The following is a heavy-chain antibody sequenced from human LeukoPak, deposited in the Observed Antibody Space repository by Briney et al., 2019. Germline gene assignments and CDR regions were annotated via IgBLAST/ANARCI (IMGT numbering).Heavy chain of an antibody. D-gene: IGHD3-22*01. CDR3: ARDPYYYDSSGYYHSYFDY. Sequence: STETLFLTCTVSGGSISNYYGSRIQQPPGKGLERNGYYYYSGSTNYNPSLKSRVTISVDTSKNQFSLKLSSVTAADTAVYYCARDPYYYDSSGYYHSYFDYWGQGTLVTVSS. V-gene: IGHV4-59*01. J-gene: IGHJ4*02. CDR2: YYYSGST. CDR1: GGSISNYY.